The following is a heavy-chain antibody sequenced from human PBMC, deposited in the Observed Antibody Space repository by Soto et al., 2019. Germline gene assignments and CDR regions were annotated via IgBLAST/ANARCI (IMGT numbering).Heavy chain of an antibody. Sequence: PGGSLRLSCAASGFIFSNYGMHWVRQAPGKGLEWVAVTWYDGSNKYYADSVKGRFTISRDNSKNTLYLQMNSLRAEDTAVYYCARERDGGHTLDASDIWGQGTMVTVSS. D-gene: IGHD2-15*01. CDR1: GFIFSNYG. J-gene: IGHJ3*02. CDR2: TWYDGSNK. CDR3: ARERDGGHTLDASDI. V-gene: IGHV3-33*01.